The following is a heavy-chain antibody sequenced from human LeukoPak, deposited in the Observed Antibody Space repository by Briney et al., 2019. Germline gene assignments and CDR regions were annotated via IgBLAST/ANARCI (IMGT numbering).Heavy chain of an antibody. CDR3: ARAPLWLGESHFDY. CDR1: GYRFTSYA. D-gene: IGHD3-10*01. CDR2: INTGNP. V-gene: IGHV7-4-1*02. J-gene: IGHJ4*02. Sequence: ASVKVSCKASGYRFTSYALNWVRQAPGQGLEWMGWINTGNPTYAQGFTGRVVFSVDTSVCTAYLQISSLKAEDTAVSYCARAPLWLGESHFDYWGERDLVTPSS.